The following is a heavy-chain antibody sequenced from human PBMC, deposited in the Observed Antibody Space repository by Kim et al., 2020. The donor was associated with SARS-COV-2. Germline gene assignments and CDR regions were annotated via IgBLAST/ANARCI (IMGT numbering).Heavy chain of an antibody. J-gene: IGHJ6*02. Sequence: ASVKVSCKASGYTFTSYDINWVRQATGQGLEWMGWMNPNSGNTGYAQKFQGRVTMTRNTSISTAYMELSSLRSEDTAVYYCASPHDYYYGMDVWGQGTTVTVSS. CDR1: GYTFTSYD. CDR2: MNPNSGNT. CDR3: ASPHDYYYGMDV. V-gene: IGHV1-8*01.